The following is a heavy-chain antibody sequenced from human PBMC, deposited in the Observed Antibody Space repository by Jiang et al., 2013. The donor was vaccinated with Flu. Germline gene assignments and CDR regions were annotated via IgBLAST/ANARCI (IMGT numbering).Heavy chain of an antibody. CDR2: SYASGSA. Sequence: PGLVKPSQTLSLSCTVSGDSISRGSYYWSWIRQPAGKGLEWLGHSYASGSANYNPSLKSRVTISVDTSKNQFSLNLTSVTAADTAVYYCARAAFSPYYYFYYFMDVWGQGTSVTVSS. D-gene: IGHD3-16*01. V-gene: IGHV4-61*02. J-gene: IGHJ6*02. CDR3: ARAAFSPYYYFYYFMDV. CDR1: GDSISRGSYY.